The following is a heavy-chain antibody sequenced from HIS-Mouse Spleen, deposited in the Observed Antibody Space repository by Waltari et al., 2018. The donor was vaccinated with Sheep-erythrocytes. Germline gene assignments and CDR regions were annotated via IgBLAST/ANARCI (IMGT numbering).Heavy chain of an antibody. D-gene: IGHD6-6*01. CDR2: ISSSRSYI. CDR1: GFTFSSYS. Sequence: EVQLVESGGGLVKPGGSLRLSCAASGFTFSSYSMNWVRQAPGKGLECVSSISSSRSYIDYADSVKGRFTISRDNAKNSLYLQMNSLRAEDTAVYYCARDSTSDAFDIWGQGTMVTVSS. V-gene: IGHV3-21*01. J-gene: IGHJ3*02. CDR3: ARDSTSDAFDI.